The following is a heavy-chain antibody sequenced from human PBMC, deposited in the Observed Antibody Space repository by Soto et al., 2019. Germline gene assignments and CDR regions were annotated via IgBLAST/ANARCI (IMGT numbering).Heavy chain of an antibody. Sequence: QVQLVQSGAEVKKPGSSVKVSCKASGGTFSSYAISWVRQAPGQGLEWMGGIIPIVGTANYAQKFQGRVTITAEESTSTADMERSSLRSEDTAGYYCARVGEMATISDYWGQGTLVTVSS. J-gene: IGHJ4*02. CDR1: GGTFSSYA. CDR3: ARVGEMATISDY. D-gene: IGHD5-12*01. CDR2: IIPIVGTA. V-gene: IGHV1-69*12.